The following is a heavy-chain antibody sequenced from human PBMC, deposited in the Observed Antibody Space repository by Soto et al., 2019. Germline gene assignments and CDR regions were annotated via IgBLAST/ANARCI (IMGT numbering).Heavy chain of an antibody. CDR1: GFSLNTDGEG. Sequence: QITLKESGPTQVKPTQTLTLTCSFSGFSLNTDGEGVGWVRQPQGEALEWLALIYWDEDARYSPSLKTRLTIPKDPAKNQVVLIMTNMDPVDTATYYCAHSRNLITEDAQVGDFDYWGQGTLGTVSS. D-gene: IGHD3-10*01. CDR3: AHSRNLITEDAQVGDFDY. CDR2: IYWDEDA. V-gene: IGHV2-5*02. J-gene: IGHJ4*02.